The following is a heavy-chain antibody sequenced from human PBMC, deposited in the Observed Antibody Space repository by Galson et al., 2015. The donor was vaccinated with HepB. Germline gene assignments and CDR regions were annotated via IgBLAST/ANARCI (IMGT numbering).Heavy chain of an antibody. D-gene: IGHD6-19*01. J-gene: IGHJ6*02. V-gene: IGHV3-30*18. Sequence: SLRLSCAASGFTFSSYGMHWVRQAPGKGLEWVAVISYDGSNKYYANSVKGRFTISRDNSKNTLYLQMNSLRAKDTAVYYCAKGVAVAKITKASYYYYGMDVWGQGTTVTVSS. CDR1: GFTFSSYG. CDR3: AKGVAVAKITKASYYYYGMDV. CDR2: ISYDGSNK.